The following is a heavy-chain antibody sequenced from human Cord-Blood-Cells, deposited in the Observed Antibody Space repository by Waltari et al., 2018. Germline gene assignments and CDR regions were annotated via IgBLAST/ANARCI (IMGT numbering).Heavy chain of an antibody. CDR1: GFTVSSYW. J-gene: IGHJ6*04. CDR3: ASVIWAPASSTVTPHYLYYGMDV. V-gene: IGHV3-7*01. Sequence: EVQLVESGGGLVQPGGALRFSCAASGFTVSSYWVSWVRQAPGKGLEWVANIKQDGSEKYCVDSRRGRISNPIDNSKNSLYLQMNSPRHEDTAVYYCASVIWAPASSTVTPHYLYYGMDVWGKGTTVTVSS. CDR2: IKQDGSEK. D-gene: IGHD4-4*01.